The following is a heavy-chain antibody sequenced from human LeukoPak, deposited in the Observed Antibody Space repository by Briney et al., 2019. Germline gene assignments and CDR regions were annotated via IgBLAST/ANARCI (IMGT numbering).Heavy chain of an antibody. V-gene: IGHV4-4*07. Sequence: SETLSLTCSVSGDSISYFYWSWIRQAAGKGLEWIGRTSSSGNTDYNASLKSRVTMSVDTSKNQLSLKVISVTAADTAVYYWARGVIDYWGQGTLVTVSS. J-gene: IGHJ4*02. D-gene: IGHD5/OR15-5a*01. CDR2: TSSSGNT. CDR1: GDSISYFY. CDR3: ARGVIDY.